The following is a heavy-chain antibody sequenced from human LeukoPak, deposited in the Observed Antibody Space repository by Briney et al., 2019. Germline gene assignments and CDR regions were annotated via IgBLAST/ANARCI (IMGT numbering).Heavy chain of an antibody. J-gene: IGHJ4*02. Sequence: SETLSLTCTVSGGSISSSSYYWGRIRQPPGKGLEWIGSIYYSGSTYYNPSLKSRVTISVDTSKNQFSLKLSSVTAADTAVYYCARLSSAQTIFGVVTFFDYWGQGTLVTVSS. D-gene: IGHD3-3*01. CDR2: IYYSGST. CDR3: ARLSSAQTIFGVVTFFDY. V-gene: IGHV4-39*01. CDR1: GGSISSSSYY.